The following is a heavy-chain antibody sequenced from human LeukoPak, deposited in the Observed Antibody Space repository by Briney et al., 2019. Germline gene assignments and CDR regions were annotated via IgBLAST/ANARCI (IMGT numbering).Heavy chain of an antibody. D-gene: IGHD2-15*01. Sequence: GGSLRLSCAASGFTFSSYAMSWVRQAPGEGLEWVSAISGSGGSTYYADSVKGRFTISRDNSKNTLYLQMNSLRAEDTAVYYCAKTPGCSGGSCPPFYFDYWGQGTLVTVSS. CDR1: GFTFSSYA. V-gene: IGHV3-23*01. CDR2: ISGSGGST. CDR3: AKTPGCSGGSCPPFYFDY. J-gene: IGHJ4*02.